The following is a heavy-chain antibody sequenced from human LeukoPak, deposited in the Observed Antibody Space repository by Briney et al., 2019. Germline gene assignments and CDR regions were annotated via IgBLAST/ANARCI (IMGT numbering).Heavy chain of an antibody. J-gene: IGHJ4*02. D-gene: IGHD5-12*01. V-gene: IGHV3-7*04. CDR2: IKQDGSEK. Sequence: GGSLRLSCAASGFTFSSYWMSWVRQAPGKGLEWVANIKQDGSEKYYVDSVKGRFTISRDNAKNSLYLQVNSLRAEDTAVYYCARGGGYGPDYFDYWGQGTLVTVSS. CDR1: GFTFSSYW. CDR3: ARGGGYGPDYFDY.